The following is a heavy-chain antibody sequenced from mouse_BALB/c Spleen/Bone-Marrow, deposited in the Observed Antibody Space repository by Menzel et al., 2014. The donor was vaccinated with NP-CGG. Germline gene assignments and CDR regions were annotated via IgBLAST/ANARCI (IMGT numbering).Heavy chain of an antibody. CDR1: GYTFTSYW. V-gene: IGHV1-5*01. D-gene: IGHD2-4*01. CDR2: IYPGSGDT. Sequence: EVKLQESGTILARPGASVKLSCKASGYTFTSYWMHWIKQRPGQGLEWIGAIYPGSGDTNYNQKFKAKAKLTAVTSTSTTYMELSGVTNEDSAVYYCTSRGIKTGCFDYWGQGTTLTVSS. J-gene: IGHJ2*01. CDR3: TSRGIKTGCFDY.